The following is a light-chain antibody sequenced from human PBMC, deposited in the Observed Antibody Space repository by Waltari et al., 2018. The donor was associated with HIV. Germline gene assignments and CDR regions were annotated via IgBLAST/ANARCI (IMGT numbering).Light chain of an antibody. CDR2: DVS. Sequence: HSLLTQPASMSGSLGQSITISCLGTSIDVGGFNYVSWYQQSPDTAPLLVIYDVSNRPSGVSGRFSGSKSGSAASLTISGLQPEDEADYYCCSYSSSGTVLFGGGTRLTVL. CDR1: SIDVGGFNY. J-gene: IGLJ2*01. CDR3: CSYSSSGTVL. V-gene: IGLV2-14*03.